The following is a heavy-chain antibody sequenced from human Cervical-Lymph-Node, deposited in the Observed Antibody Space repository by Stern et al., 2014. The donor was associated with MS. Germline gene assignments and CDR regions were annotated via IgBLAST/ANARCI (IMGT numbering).Heavy chain of an antibody. D-gene: IGHD5-12*01. J-gene: IGHJ4*02. V-gene: IGHV1-69*01. Sequence: MQLVESGAEVKKPGSSVKVSCKASGGTXXSYAISWVRQAPGHGLEWMGGXXPIFGTANYAQKFQGRVTITADESTSTAYMELSSLRSEDTAVYYCARVRYDSGYDKYYFDYWGQGTLVTISS. CDR1: GGTXXSYA. CDR3: ARVRYDSGYDKYYFDY. CDR2: XXPIFGTA.